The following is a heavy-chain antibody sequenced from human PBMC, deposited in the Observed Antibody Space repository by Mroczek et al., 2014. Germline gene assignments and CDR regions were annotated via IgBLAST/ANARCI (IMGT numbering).Heavy chain of an antibody. CDR2: ISDSGGIT. CDR1: GFRSTNYA. CDR3: AKERVCSGGTCFASHQHYYGMDV. V-gene: IGHV3-23*01. J-gene: IGHJ6*02. D-gene: IGHD2-15*01. Sequence: VQLQESGGGLVQSGGSLRLSCSASGFRSTNYAMSWVRQAPGMGLEWVAAISDSGGITYYADSVKGRFTISRDNSKNMLFLQMNSLRADDTGVFYCAKERVCSGGTCFASHQHYYGMDVWGQGTTVTVSS.